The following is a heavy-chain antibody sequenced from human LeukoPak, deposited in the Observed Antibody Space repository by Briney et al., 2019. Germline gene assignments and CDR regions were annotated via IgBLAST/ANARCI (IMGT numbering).Heavy chain of an antibody. J-gene: IGHJ5*02. Sequence: SETLSLTCAVYGGSFSGYYWSWIRQPPGKGLEWIGEINHSGSTNYNPSLKSRVTISVDTSKNQFSLKLSSVTAADTAVYYCARGSSTIFGVVIIWFDPWGQGTLVTVSS. CDR2: INHSGST. CDR1: GGSFSGYY. CDR3: ARGSSTIFGVVIIWFDP. V-gene: IGHV4-34*01. D-gene: IGHD3-3*01.